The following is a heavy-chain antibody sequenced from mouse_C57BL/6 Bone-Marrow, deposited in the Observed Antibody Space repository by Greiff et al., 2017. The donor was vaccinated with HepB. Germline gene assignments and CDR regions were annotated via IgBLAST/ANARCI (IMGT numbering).Heavy chain of an antibody. Sequence: EVKVVESGGGLVKPGGSLKLSCAASGFTFSDYGMHWVRQAPEKGLEWVAYISSGSSTIYYADTVKGRFTISRDNAKNTLFLQMTSLRSEDTAMYYCARGDYEAYWGQGTLVTVSA. CDR1: GFTFSDYG. J-gene: IGHJ3*01. CDR2: ISSGSSTI. D-gene: IGHD2-4*01. V-gene: IGHV5-17*01. CDR3: ARGDYEAY.